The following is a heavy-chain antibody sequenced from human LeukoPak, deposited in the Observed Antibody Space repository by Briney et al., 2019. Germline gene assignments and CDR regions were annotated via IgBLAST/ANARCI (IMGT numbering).Heavy chain of an antibody. CDR2: IYYSGST. V-gene: IGHV4-59*01. CDR1: GGSISSYY. D-gene: IGHD1-14*01. J-gene: IGHJ5*02. CDR3: ARVNTLNQSGGWFDP. Sequence: SETLSLTCTVSGGSISSYYWSWIRQPPGKGPEWIGYIYYSGSTNYNPSLKSRVTISVDTSKNQFSLKLSSVTAADTAVYYCARVNTLNQSGGWFDPWGQGTLVTVSS.